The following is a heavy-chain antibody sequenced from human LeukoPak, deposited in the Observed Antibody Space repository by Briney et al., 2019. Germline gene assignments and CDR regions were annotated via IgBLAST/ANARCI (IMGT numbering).Heavy chain of an antibody. V-gene: IGHV4-59*01. J-gene: IGHJ4*02. D-gene: IGHD3-16*01. CDR3: ARDRRGIPPYFDY. CDR2: IYSSGST. Sequence: SETLSLTCAVSGGSITSYYWTWIRQPPGKGLEWIGHIYSSGSTNYNPSLKSRVTVSIDTSKKQFSLKLSSVTAADTAVYYCARDRRGIPPYFDYWGQGTLVTVSS. CDR1: GGSITSYY.